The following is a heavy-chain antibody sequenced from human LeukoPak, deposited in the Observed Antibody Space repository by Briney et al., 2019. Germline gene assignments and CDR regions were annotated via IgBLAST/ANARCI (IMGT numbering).Heavy chain of an antibody. J-gene: IGHJ4*02. CDR2: MNPNSGNA. CDR1: AYTFTSYD. Sequence: GASVKVSCKASAYTFTSYDINWVRQATGQGLEWMGWMNPNSGNAGYAQKFQGRVTMTRNTSISTAYMELSSLRSEDTAVYYCARGARQDLRYFDWLGPDYWGQGTLVTVSS. V-gene: IGHV1-8*01. CDR3: ARGARQDLRYFDWLGPDY. D-gene: IGHD3-9*01.